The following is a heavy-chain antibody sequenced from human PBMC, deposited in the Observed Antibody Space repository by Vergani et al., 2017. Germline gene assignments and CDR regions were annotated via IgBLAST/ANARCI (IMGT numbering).Heavy chain of an antibody. V-gene: IGHV3-74*01. D-gene: IGHD6-13*01. CDR3: ARDGPQQGGSPGIAAAGTRLGYYYYYMDV. CDR1: GFTFSSYW. Sequence: EVQLVESGGGLVQPGGSLRLSCAASGFTFSSYWMHWVRQAPGKGLVWVSRINSDGSSTSYADSVKGRFTISRDNAKNTLYLQMNSLRAEDTAVYYCARDGPQQGGSPGIAAAGTRLGYYYYYMDVWGKGTTVTVSS. CDR2: INSDGSST. J-gene: IGHJ6*03.